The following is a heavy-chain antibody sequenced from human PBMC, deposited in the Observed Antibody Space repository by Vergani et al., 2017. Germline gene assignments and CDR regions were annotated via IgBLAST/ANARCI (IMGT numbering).Heavy chain of an antibody. V-gene: IGHV3-30*03. CDR3: ARKSCGTPGYQIGYIRE. Sequence: QVHLVESGGGSAQPGESQRLSCVASGFTFTAHGLNWVRQAPGKGLELVAVISDDGTQKYYADSVKGRFTITRDNSKSTLYLQMNSLRTDDTAVYYCARKSCGTPGYQIGYIREWGQGTLVTVSS. CDR1: GFTFTAHG. CDR2: ISDDGTQK. J-gene: IGHJ1*01. D-gene: IGHD1-1*01.